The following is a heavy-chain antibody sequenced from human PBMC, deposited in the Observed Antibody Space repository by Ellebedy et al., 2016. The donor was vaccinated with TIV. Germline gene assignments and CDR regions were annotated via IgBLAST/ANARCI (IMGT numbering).Heavy chain of an antibody. D-gene: IGHD1-1*01. CDR3: AKDIERTLTTQNYFDV. V-gene: IGHV3-9*01. J-gene: IGHJ4*02. CDR1: GITFDDYA. CDR2: IDWTSRRI. Sequence: SLKISCVAPGITFDDYAMHWVRLAPGKGLEWVSSIDWTSRRIDYADSVKGRFTISRDNAKNSLYLQMNNLRVEDTALYYCAKDIERTLTTQNYFDVWGPGTRVTVSS.